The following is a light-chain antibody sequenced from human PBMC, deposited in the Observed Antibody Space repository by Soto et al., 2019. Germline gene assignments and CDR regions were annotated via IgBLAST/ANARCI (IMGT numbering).Light chain of an antibody. CDR1: QAISSH. Sequence: IQLTQSPSSLSASVGDRVSITCRASQAISSHLAWYQQKPGTGPKLLIHGASALQTGVPSRFSGSGNGPGTDFTLTISSLQPEDFATYFCQQIKSYPRVTFGQGTKVEIK. CDR3: QQIKSYPRVT. V-gene: IGKV1-9*01. CDR2: GAS. J-gene: IGKJ1*01.